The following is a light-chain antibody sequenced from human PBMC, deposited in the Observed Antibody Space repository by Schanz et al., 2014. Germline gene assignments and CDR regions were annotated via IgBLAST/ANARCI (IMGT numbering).Light chain of an antibody. CDR3: TSYISGSTWV. V-gene: IGLV2-8*01. Sequence: QSALTQPPSASGSPGQSVTISCTGTSSDVGGYKYVSWYQQHPGKAPKLMIYDVTKRPSGVPDRFSGSKSGNTASLTVSGLQAEDEADYYCTSYISGSTWVFGGGTKLTVL. CDR1: SSDVGGYKY. CDR2: DVT. J-gene: IGLJ3*02.